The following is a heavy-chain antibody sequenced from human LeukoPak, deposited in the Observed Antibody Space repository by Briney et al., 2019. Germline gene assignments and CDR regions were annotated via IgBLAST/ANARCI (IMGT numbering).Heavy chain of an antibody. J-gene: IGHJ4*02. V-gene: IGHV3-21*01. CDR1: GFTFSSYS. Sequence: GGSLRLSCAASGFTFSSYSMNWVRQAPGKGLEGVSSISISSSYIYYADSVKGRFTISRDNAKNSLYLQMNSLRAEDTAVYYCARGGSSTSLNYWGQGTLVTVSS. CDR2: ISISSSYI. CDR3: ARGGSSTSLNY. D-gene: IGHD2-2*01.